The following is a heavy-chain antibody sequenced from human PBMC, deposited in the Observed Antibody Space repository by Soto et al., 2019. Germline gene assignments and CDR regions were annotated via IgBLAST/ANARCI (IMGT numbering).Heavy chain of an antibody. CDR2: IYYSVIT. CDR3: ATADVYYDILTGYYRWPHGHPPPSTFDY. J-gene: IGHJ4*02. D-gene: IGHD3-9*01. CDR1: GGSISSSSYY. V-gene: IGHV4-39*01. Sequence: ASETLSLTCTVSGGSISSSSYYWGWIRQPPGKGLEWIGSIYYSVITYYNPSLKSRVTISVDTSKNQFSLKLSSVTAADTAVYYCATADVYYDILTGYYRWPHGHPPPSTFDYWGQGTLVTVSS.